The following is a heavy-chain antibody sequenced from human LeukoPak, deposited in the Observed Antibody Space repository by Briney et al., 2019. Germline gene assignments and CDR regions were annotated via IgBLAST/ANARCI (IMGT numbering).Heavy chain of an antibody. CDR3: AKDPTYDSSGSGHFDY. Sequence: GGSLRLSCAASGFTFSSYWMNWARQAPGKGLEWVASINHNGNVNYYVDSVKGRFTISRDNAKNSLYLQMNSLRAEDTAVYYCAKDPTYDSSGSGHFDYWGQGTLVTVSS. J-gene: IGHJ4*02. V-gene: IGHV3-7*03. CDR1: GFTFSSYW. D-gene: IGHD3-22*01. CDR2: INHNGNVN.